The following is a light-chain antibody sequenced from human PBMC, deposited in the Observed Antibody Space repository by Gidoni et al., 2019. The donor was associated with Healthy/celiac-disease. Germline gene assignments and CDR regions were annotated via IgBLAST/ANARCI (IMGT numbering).Light chain of an antibody. V-gene: IGKV1-39*01. Sequence: DIQMTQSPSSLSASVGDRVTITCRASQSISSYLNWYQQKPGKAPKLLIYAASSSQSGVPSRFSGSGSGTDFTLTISSLQPEDFATYYCQQSYSTSWTFAQXTKVEIK. CDR3: QQSYSTSWT. J-gene: IGKJ1*01. CDR2: AAS. CDR1: QSISSY.